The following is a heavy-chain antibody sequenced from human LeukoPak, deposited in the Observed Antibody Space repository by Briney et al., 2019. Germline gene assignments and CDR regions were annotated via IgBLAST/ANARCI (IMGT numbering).Heavy chain of an antibody. D-gene: IGHD1-26*01. J-gene: IGHJ6*02. V-gene: IGHV3-30-3*01. CDR3: ARAGVGAPLYYYYGMDV. CDR2: ISYDGSNK. Sequence: GGSLRLSCAASGFTFSSYAMHWVRQAPGKGLEWVAVISYDGSNKYYADSVKGRFTISRDNSKNTLYLQMNSLRAEDTAVYYCARAGVGAPLYYYYGMDVWGQGTTVTVSS. CDR1: GFTFSSYA.